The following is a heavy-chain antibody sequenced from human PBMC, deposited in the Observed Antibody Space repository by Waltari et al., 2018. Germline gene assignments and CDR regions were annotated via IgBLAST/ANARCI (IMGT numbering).Heavy chain of an antibody. CDR3: ASDLGWRQLPDY. V-gene: IGHV3-48*01. Sequence: EVQLVESGGGLVQPGGSLRLSCAASGFTFSSYSMNWVRQAQGKVLELVSYISSISSTIYYSDSAKGRFTISRDNAKNSLYLQRNSLRAEDTAVYYCASDLGWRQLPDYWGQGTLVTVSS. J-gene: IGHJ4*02. CDR2: ISSISSTI. CDR1: GFTFSSYS. D-gene: IGHD5-12*01.